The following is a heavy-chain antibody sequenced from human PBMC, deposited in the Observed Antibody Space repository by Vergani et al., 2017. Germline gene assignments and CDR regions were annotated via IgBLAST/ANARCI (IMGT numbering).Heavy chain of an antibody. V-gene: IGHV5-51*01. CDR2: IMPGDSQI. Sequence: EVQLVLSGAEVKKPGESVKISCKGSGFSFSTYWIGWVRQLPGKGLEWMGLIMPGDSQIRSSLSLQGRATISADKSISSAYLQWYSLQASDTAMYYCGRLGDGSYYLCFDIWGQGTAVTVSS. CDR1: GFSFSTYW. J-gene: IGHJ3*02. D-gene: IGHD3-10*01. CDR3: GRLGDGSYYLCFDI.